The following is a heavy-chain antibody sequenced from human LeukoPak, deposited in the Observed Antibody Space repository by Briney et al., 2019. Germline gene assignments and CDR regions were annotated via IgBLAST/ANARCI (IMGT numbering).Heavy chain of an antibody. CDR1: GFTFSSYG. CDR3: ANAYGDNY. D-gene: IGHD3-10*01. Sequence: GRSLRLSCAASGFTFSSYGMHWVRQAPGKGLEWVAVIPYDGSNKYYADSVKGRFTISRDNSKNTLYLQMNSLRAEDTAVYYCANAYGDNYWGQGTLVTVSS. J-gene: IGHJ4*02. CDR2: IPYDGSNK. V-gene: IGHV3-30*18.